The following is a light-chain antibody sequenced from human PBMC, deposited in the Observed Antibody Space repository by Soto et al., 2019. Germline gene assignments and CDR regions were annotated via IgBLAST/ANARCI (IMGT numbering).Light chain of an antibody. V-gene: IGKV1-33*01. CDR1: QDISNY. J-gene: IGKJ3*01. CDR2: DAS. CDR3: QQYDNF. Sequence: DIQMTQSPSSLSASVGDRVTITCQASQDISNYLNWYQQKPGKAPKLLIYDASTLETGVPSRFSGSGSGTVFTFTISSLQPEDFATYDCQQYDNFFGPGTKVDVK.